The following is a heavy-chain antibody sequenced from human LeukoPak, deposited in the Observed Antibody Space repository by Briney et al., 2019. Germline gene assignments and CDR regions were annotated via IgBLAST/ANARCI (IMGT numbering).Heavy chain of an antibody. J-gene: IGHJ3*01. Sequence: PGGSLRLSCAASGFTFNGYWMSWVRQAPGKELEWVANIKEDGSAQYYVGSVKGRFTISRDNAKNSLNLQMNSLRAEDTAVYYCATSSNAPGNHWGQGTMVTVSS. CDR3: ATSSNAPGNH. CDR1: GFTFNGYW. D-gene: IGHD2-2*01. V-gene: IGHV3-7*01. CDR2: IKEDGSAQ.